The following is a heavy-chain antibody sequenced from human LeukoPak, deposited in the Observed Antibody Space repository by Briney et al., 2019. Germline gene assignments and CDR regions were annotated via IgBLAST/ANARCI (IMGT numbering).Heavy chain of an antibody. D-gene: IGHD6-13*01. CDR2: IYSGGST. Sequence: PGGSLRLSCAASGFTFSSYGMSWVRQAPGKGLEWVSVIYSGGSTYYADSVKGRFTISRDNSKNTLYLQMNSLRAEDTAVYYCARGGSSWHYWGQGTLVTVSS. V-gene: IGHV3-66*01. CDR1: GFTFSSYG. J-gene: IGHJ4*02. CDR3: ARGGSSWHY.